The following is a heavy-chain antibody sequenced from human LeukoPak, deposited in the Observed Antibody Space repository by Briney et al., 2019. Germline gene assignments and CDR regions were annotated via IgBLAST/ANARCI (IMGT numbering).Heavy chain of an antibody. CDR1: GYTFTGYY. D-gene: IGHD5-12*01. CDR3: AREGSGYDPFYYFDY. J-gene: IGHJ4*02. CDR2: INPNSGGT. V-gene: IGHV1-2*02. Sequence: GASVKVSCKASGYTFTGYYMHWVRQAPGQGLEWMGWINPNSGGTNYAQKFQGRVTMTRDTSISTAYMELSRLRSDDTAVYYCAREGSGYDPFYYFDYWGQGTLVTASS.